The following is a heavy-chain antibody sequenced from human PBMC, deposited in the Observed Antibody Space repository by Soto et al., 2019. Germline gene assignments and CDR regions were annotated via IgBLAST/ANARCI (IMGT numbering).Heavy chain of an antibody. CDR1: GFTFSSYA. CDR2: ISGGGTIT. J-gene: IGHJ5*02. V-gene: IGHV3-23*01. Sequence: EVQLLESGGDLVQPGGSLRLSCAASGFTFSSYAMTWLRQAPGKGLKWVSAISGGGTITFYADSVKGRFTISRDNSKNTLYLQMNSLRAEDTAVYYCAKGGGGYAPPNYWFDPWGQGTLVTVSS. D-gene: IGHD3-16*01. CDR3: AKGGGGYAPPNYWFDP.